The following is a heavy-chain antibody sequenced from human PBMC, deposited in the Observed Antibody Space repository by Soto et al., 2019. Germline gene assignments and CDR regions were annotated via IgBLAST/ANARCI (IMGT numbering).Heavy chain of an antibody. CDR2: VKHSPKNYST. Sequence: QLVESGGGLVQPGGSLRLSCAASGFSFSSYYMDWVRQAPGKGPEWVARVKHSPKNYSTEYAASVRGRFTISRDDSQSSLFLQMNNRKTDETAVYYCVRNVLGWFVPWGQGTLVTVSS. D-gene: IGHD3-16*01. CDR1: GFSFSSYY. J-gene: IGHJ5*02. V-gene: IGHV3-72*01. CDR3: VRNVLGWFVP.